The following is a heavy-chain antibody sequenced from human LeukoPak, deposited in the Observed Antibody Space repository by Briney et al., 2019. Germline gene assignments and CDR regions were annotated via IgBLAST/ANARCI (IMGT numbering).Heavy chain of an antibody. CDR2: ISYDGSNK. Sequence: GGSLRLSCAASGFTFSSYGMHWVRQAPGKGLEWVAVISYDGSNKYYADSVKGRFTISRDNSKNTLYLQMNSLRAEDTAVYYCAKDWGSWYHYNIGGLDYWGQGTLVTVSS. V-gene: IGHV3-30*18. J-gene: IGHJ4*02. CDR1: GFTFSSYG. D-gene: IGHD6-13*01. CDR3: AKDWGSWYHYNIGGLDY.